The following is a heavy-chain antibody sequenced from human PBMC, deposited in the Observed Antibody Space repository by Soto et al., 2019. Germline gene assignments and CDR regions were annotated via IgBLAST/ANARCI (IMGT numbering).Heavy chain of an antibody. CDR2: ISTYNGNT. Sequence: QVELVQSGPEVKKPGASVNVSCKASGYSFSNSGFSWMRQAPGQGLEWMGWISTYNGNTNYAQKFQGRLSMTRDTSTTTAFMELTTLRSDDTAVYYCARDEYNNGRNWLNPWGQGTLVTVTS. CDR1: GYSFSNSG. D-gene: IGHD2-8*01. V-gene: IGHV1-18*01. CDR3: ARDEYNNGRNWLNP. J-gene: IGHJ5*02.